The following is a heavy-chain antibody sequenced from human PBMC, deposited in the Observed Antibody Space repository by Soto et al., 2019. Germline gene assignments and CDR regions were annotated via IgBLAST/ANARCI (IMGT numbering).Heavy chain of an antibody. J-gene: IGHJ4*01. V-gene: IGHV3-23*01. CDR2: ISGSGGST. CDR1: GFTFSSYA. D-gene: IGHD6-19*01. CDR3: ATDLGEYSSGLGY. Sequence: EVQLLEYGGGLVQPGGSLRLSCAASGFTFSSYAMSWVRQAPGKGLEWVSGISGSGGSTYYADSVKGRFTISRDNSKNTLYLQMNSLRAEDTAVYYCATDLGEYSSGLGYWGHGTLVTVSS.